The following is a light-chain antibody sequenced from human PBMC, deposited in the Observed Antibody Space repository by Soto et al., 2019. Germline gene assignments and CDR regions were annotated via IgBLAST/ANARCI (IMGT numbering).Light chain of an antibody. Sequence: EIVLTQSPGTLSLSPEERATLSCRASQSLTNNYFAWYQQKPGQAPRLLIYDASNRATGIPARFSGSGSGTDFTLTISSLEPEDFAVYYCQQCINWPPITFGQGTRLEIK. CDR1: QSLTNNY. CDR3: QQCINWPPIT. CDR2: DAS. J-gene: IGKJ5*01. V-gene: IGKV3-11*01.